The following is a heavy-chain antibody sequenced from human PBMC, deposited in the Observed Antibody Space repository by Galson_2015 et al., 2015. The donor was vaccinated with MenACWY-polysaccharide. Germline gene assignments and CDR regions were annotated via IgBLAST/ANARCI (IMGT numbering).Heavy chain of an antibody. J-gene: IGHJ1*01. CDR1: GGSFTNYY. Sequence: ETLSLPCAVSGGSFTNYYWAWIRQPAEKGLEWLGEGNHSGKTNYNPSLRRPPTISVDTSPNQFFLQWTSVTAADTATYYCARAWSSGYYFQHWGQGTLVAVSS. CDR2: GNHSGKT. CDR3: ARAWSSGYYFQH. V-gene: IGHV4-34*01. D-gene: IGHD3-22*01.